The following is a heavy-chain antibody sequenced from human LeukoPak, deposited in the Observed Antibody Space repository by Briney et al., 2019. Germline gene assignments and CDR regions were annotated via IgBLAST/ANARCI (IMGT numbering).Heavy chain of an antibody. V-gene: IGHV4-59*12. CDR1: GGSISSYY. Sequence: SETLSLTCTVSGGSISSYYWSWIRQPPGKGLEWIGYIYYSGRTYYNPSLKSRVTISVDTSKNQFSLKLSSVTAADTAVYYCARDRGGATTGWLDPWGQGTLVTVSS. D-gene: IGHD1-26*01. J-gene: IGHJ5*02. CDR2: IYYSGRT. CDR3: ARDRGGATTGWLDP.